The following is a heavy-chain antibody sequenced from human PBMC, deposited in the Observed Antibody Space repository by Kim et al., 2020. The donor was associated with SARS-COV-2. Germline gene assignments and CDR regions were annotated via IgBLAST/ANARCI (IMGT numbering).Heavy chain of an antibody. CDR2: IYPGDSGT. CDR3: VRLKGVVAKGSWNGMDV. CDR1: GYDFTRYW. V-gene: IGHV5-51*01. Sequence: GESLKISCKGSGYDFTRYWIGWVRQMPGEGLEWMGIIYPGDSGTRCSPSFQGQVTISADKSITTAYLQWSSLKASDTAMYYCVRLKGVVAKGSWNGMDVWGQGTTVTVSS. D-gene: IGHD2-2*01. J-gene: IGHJ6*02.